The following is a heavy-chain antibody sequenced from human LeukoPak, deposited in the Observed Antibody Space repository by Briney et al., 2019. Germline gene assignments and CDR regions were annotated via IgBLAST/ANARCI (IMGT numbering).Heavy chain of an antibody. J-gene: IGHJ4*02. CDR3: ARDSLVAVADYATFDY. D-gene: IGHD6-19*01. V-gene: IGHV3-48*04. CDR2: ISTTGSTI. CDR1: GFTFSAFS. Sequence: GGSPRLSCATSGFTFSAFSMNWVRQAPGKGLERIAFISTTGSTIFYAHSVQGRFTISRDNAKNSLYLQLNSLRADDSAVYYCARDSLVAVADYATFDYWGQGTRVTVSS.